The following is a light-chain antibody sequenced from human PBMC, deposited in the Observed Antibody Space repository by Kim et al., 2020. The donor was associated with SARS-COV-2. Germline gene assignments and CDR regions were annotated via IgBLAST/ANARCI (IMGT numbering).Light chain of an antibody. CDR3: AAWDDSLYGRR. Sequence: GQRVTISCWGSRPNIGSNDVSGYQQLPGTAHKLVVDSNDQRPSGVPDRFSGSRSGTSASLAISGLQSEDEADYYCAAWDDSLYGRRFGGGTKVTVL. CDR2: SND. V-gene: IGLV1-44*01. CDR1: RPNIGSND. J-gene: IGLJ3*02.